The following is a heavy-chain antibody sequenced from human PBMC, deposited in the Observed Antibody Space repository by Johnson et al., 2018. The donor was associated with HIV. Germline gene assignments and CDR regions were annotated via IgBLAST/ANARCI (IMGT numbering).Heavy chain of an antibody. CDR3: ARDRRYYDSSGYYHDAFDI. Sequence: MLLVESGGGVARPGGSLRLSCEASGFTFDDYGMTWVRQPPGKGLEWVSGINWNGGSIAYADSVKGRFTISRDNSKNTLYLQMNSLRAEDTAVYFCARDRRYYDSSGYYHDAFDIWGQGTMVTVSS. D-gene: IGHD3-22*01. V-gene: IGHV3-20*04. J-gene: IGHJ3*02. CDR1: GFTFDDYG. CDR2: INWNGGSI.